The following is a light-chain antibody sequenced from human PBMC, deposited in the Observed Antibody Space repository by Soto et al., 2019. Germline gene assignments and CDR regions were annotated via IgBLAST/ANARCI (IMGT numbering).Light chain of an antibody. CDR3: SSYTSSSTYV. CDR2: DVS. J-gene: IGLJ1*01. CDR1: SSDVGGYNY. V-gene: IGLV2-14*01. Sequence: QSALTQPASVSGSPGQSITISCTGTSSDVGGYNYVSWYQQHPGKAPKLIIYDVSNRPSGVSNRLSGSKSGTTASLTISGLQAADEADYFCSSYTSSSTYVFGTGPKLTVL.